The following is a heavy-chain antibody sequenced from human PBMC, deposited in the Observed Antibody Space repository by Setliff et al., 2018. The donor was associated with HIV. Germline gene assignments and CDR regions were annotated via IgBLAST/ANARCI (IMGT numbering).Heavy chain of an antibody. Sequence: TLSLTCTVPGGSISSGGHYWNWIRQPAGRGLEWIGHVYTSGSASYNPPLKSRVTISIDTSKNQFSLQLSSVTAADTAGYYCAGVSYTGSSYIDYWGQGTLVTVSS. D-gene: IGHD6-6*01. CDR3: AGVSYTGSSYIDY. CDR1: GGSISSGGHY. J-gene: IGHJ4*02. V-gene: IGHV4-61*09. CDR2: VYTSGSA.